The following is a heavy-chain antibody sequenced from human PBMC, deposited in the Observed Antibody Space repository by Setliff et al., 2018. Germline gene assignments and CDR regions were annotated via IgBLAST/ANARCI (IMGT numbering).Heavy chain of an antibody. J-gene: IGHJ5*02. D-gene: IGHD3-22*01. CDR3: ARVRGYDSSGFLNWFDP. V-gene: IGHV3-30*04. CDR1: GFTFSSYA. Sequence: GESLTISCAASGFTFSSYAMHWVRQAPGKGLEWVAVISYDGSNKYYADSVKGRFTISRDNSKNTLYLQMNSLRAEDTAVYYCARVRGYDSSGFLNWFDPWGQGTLVTVSS. CDR2: ISYDGSNK.